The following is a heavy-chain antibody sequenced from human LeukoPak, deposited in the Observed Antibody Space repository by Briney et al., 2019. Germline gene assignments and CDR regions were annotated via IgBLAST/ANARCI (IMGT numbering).Heavy chain of an antibody. CDR3: ARDPNYGDRRFDY. V-gene: IGHV3-11*04. J-gene: IGHJ4*02. D-gene: IGHD4-17*01. CDR1: GFTFSDYY. Sequence: GGSLRLSCAASGFTFSDYYMSWIRQAPGKGLEGVSYISSSGSTIYYADSVKGRFTISRDNAKNSLYLQMNSLRAEDTAVYYCARDPNYGDRRFDYWGQGTLVTVSS. CDR2: ISSSGSTI.